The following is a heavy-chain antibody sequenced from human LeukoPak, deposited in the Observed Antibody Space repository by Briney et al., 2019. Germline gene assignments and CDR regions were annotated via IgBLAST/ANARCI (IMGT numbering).Heavy chain of an antibody. CDR1: GFTFSSYG. J-gene: IGHJ4*02. CDR2: ISYDGSNK. CDR3: AKDLALHYYDSSGFDY. D-gene: IGHD3-22*01. V-gene: IGHV3-30*18. Sequence: GRSLRLSCAASGFTFSSYGMHWVRQAPGKGLEWVAVISYDGSNKYYADSVKGRFTISRDNSKNTLYLQMNSLRAEDTAVYYCAKDLALHYYDSSGFDYWGQGTLDTVSS.